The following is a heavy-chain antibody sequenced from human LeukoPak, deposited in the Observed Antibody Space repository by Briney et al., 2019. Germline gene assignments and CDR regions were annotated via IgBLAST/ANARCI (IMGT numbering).Heavy chain of an antibody. CDR1: GGSISSGSYY. CDR2: INHSGST. CDR3: ARGIAAAVYYYYYYMDV. D-gene: IGHD6-13*01. V-gene: IGHV4-39*07. J-gene: IGHJ6*03. Sequence: SETLSLTCTVSGGSISSGSYYWSWIRQPPGKGLEWIGEINHSGSTNYNPSLKRRVTISVDTSKNQFSLKLSSVTAADTAVYYCARGIAAAVYYYYYYMDVWGKGTTVTVSS.